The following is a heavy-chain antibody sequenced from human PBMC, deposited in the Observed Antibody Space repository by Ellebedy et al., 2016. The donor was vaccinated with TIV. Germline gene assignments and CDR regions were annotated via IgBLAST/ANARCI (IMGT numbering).Heavy chain of an antibody. D-gene: IGHD6-6*01. Sequence: SLKISCAASGFTFDDYAMHWVRQAPGKGLEWVSGISWNSGSIGYADSVKGRFTISRDNAKNSLYLQMNSLRAEDTALYYCAKDSRSGPAARGEFDYWGQGTLVTVSS. J-gene: IGHJ4*02. V-gene: IGHV3-9*01. CDR3: AKDSRSGPAARGEFDY. CDR1: GFTFDDYA. CDR2: ISWNSGSI.